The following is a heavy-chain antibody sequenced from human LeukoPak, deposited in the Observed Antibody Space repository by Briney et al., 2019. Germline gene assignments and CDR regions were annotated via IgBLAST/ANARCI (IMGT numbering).Heavy chain of an antibody. D-gene: IGHD6-19*01. J-gene: IGHJ4*02. V-gene: IGHV3-23*01. CDR2: INDSGDKT. CDR1: GFSLNTLG. CDR3: AESVSYSSLPVYFDF. Sequence: PGGSLRLSCAASGFSLNTLGMSWVRQAPGKGLEWVAGINDSGDKTYYADSVNGRFTISRDNPKNTPYLQMNSLRVEDTDVYYSAESVSYSSLPVYFDFWGRGTLVTVSS.